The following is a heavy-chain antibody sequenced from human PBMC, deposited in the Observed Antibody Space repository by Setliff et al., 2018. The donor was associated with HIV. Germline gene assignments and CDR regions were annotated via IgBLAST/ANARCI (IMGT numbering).Heavy chain of an antibody. D-gene: IGHD3-16*01. J-gene: IGHJ6*03. CDR1: GGSISSGSYY. CDR2: IYTSGKT. Sequence: SETLSLTCTVSGGSISSGSYYWTWIRQSAGKGLEWIGRIYTSGKTSYNPSLKSRVTISADTSKSQFSLKLTSVTAADTAIYYCARLSAGPYSGGGYFYYMDVWGKGTTVTVSS. V-gene: IGHV4-61*02. CDR3: ARLSAGPYSGGGYFYYMDV.